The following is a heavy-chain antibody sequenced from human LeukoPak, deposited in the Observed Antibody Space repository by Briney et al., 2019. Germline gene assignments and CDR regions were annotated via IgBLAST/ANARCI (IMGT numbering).Heavy chain of an antibody. CDR1: GGSISSSSYY. CDR3: ARCPPYSSTDY. Sequence: SETLSLTCTVSGGSISSSSYYWGWIRQPPGKGLEWIGSIYYSGSTYYNPSLKSRVTISVDTSKNQFSLKLSSVTAADTAVYYCARCPPYSSTDYWGQGTLVTVSS. J-gene: IGHJ4*02. V-gene: IGHV4-39*01. D-gene: IGHD6-13*01. CDR2: IYYSGST.